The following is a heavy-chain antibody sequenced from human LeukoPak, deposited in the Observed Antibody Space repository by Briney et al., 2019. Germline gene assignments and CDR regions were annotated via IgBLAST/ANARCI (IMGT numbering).Heavy chain of an antibody. J-gene: IGHJ6*03. CDR3: ARGLGQHYDYVWGSYRTSCMDV. Sequence: GASVKVSCKASGYTFTSYDINCVRQATGQGLEWTGWMNPNSGNTGYAQKFQGRVTITRNTSISTAYMELSSLRSEDTAVYYCARGLGQHYDYVWGSYRTSCMDVWGKGTTVTVSS. CDR2: MNPNSGNT. V-gene: IGHV1-8*03. D-gene: IGHD3-16*02. CDR1: GYTFTSYD.